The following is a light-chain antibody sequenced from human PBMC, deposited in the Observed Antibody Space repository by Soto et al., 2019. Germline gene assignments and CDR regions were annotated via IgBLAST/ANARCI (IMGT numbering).Light chain of an antibody. V-gene: IGKV1-39*01. CDR3: QQSYSTPRT. CDR2: AAS. J-gene: IGKJ1*01. CDR1: QSISSY. Sequence: DIQMTQSQSSLSASVGDRVTITCRASQSISSYLNWYQQKPGKAPKLLIYAASSLQSGVPSRFSGSGSGTDFTLTISSLHPEDFATYYCQQSYSTPRTLGQGTKVDIK.